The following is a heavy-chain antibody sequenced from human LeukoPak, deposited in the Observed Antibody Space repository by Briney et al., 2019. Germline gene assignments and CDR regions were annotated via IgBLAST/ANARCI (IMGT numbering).Heavy chain of an antibody. J-gene: IGHJ5*02. D-gene: IGHD2/OR15-2a*01. CDR2: IKSKTYGGTT. CDR1: GFTFNNAW. Sequence: GGSLRLSCAAPGFTFNNAWMSWVRQAPGKGLEWISRIKSKTYGGTTEYAAPVKGRFTISRDDSESTLFLQMDSLTTEDTAVYYCTTDHFAWGQGTLVTVSS. CDR3: TTDHFA. V-gene: IGHV3-15*01.